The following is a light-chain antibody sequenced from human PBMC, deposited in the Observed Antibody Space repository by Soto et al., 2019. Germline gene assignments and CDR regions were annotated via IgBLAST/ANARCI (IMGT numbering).Light chain of an antibody. J-gene: IGLJ1*01. V-gene: IGLV2-18*02. CDR2: EVS. Sequence: QSALTQPPSVSGSPGQSVANSCTGTSSDVGSYNRVSWYQQPPGTAPKVMIYEVSNRPSGVPDRFSGSKSGNTASLTISGLQAEDEADYYCSSYTSSSTYVFGTGTKVTVL. CDR1: SSDVGSYNR. CDR3: SSYTSSSTYV.